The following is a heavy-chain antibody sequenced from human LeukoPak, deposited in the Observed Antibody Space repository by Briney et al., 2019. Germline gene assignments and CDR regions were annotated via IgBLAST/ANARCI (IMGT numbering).Heavy chain of an antibody. D-gene: IGHD1-1*01. V-gene: IGHV3-48*03. CDR1: GFTFSSYE. J-gene: IGHJ4*02. CDR3: AKESHNWNDHYVDY. CDR2: ISSRGTTI. Sequence: GGSLRLSCAVSGFTFSSYEMNWVRQAPGKGLEWVSYISSRGTTIYYVDSVKGRFTISRDNSKNTLYLQMNSLRAEDTAVYYCAKESHNWNDHYVDYWGQGTLVTVSS.